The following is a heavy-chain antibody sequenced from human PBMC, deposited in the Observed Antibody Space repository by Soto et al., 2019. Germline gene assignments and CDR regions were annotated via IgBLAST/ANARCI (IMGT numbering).Heavy chain of an antibody. J-gene: IGHJ4*02. CDR3: AMEYCSSTSCYRDY. D-gene: IGHD2-2*02. CDR2: IIPILGIA. CDR1: GGTFISYT. V-gene: IGHV1-69*02. Sequence: SVKVSCKASGGTFISYTISWVRQAPGQGLEWMGRIIPILGIANYAQKFQGRVTITADKSTSTAYMELSSLRSEDKAVYYCAMEYCSSTSCYRDYWGQGTLVTVS.